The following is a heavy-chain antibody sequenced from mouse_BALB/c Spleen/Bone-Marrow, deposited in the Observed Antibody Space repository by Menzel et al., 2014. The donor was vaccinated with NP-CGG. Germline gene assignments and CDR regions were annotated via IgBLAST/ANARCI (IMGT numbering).Heavy chain of an antibody. J-gene: IGHJ4*01. V-gene: IGHV5-12-2*01. D-gene: IGHD2-14*01. CDR3: ARHGEERPVLAMDY. CDR2: INNGGGST. Sequence: EVMLVESGGGLVEPGGSLKLSCAASGFTFIAYTMSWVRQTPETRLEWVAYINNGGGSTYYPDTVKGRFTISRDTAKNTLVLQMSSLKSEDAAMYYCARHGEERPVLAMDYWGQGTSVTVSS. CDR1: GFTFIAYT.